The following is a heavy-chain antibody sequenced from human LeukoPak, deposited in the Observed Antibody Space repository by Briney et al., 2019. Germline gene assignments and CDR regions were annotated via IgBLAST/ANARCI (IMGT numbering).Heavy chain of an antibody. D-gene: IGHD3-10*01. Sequence: PGGSLRLSYAASGFTFNNYGMHWVRQAPGKGLEWVAFIRYNGNNQYYADSVKGRFIISRDNSKNTLYLQMNSLKGDDTAVYYCAKDSAFYYIDVWGKGTTVIISS. CDR1: GFTFNNYG. J-gene: IGHJ6*03. V-gene: IGHV3-30*02. CDR2: IRYNGNNQ. CDR3: AKDSAFYYIDV.